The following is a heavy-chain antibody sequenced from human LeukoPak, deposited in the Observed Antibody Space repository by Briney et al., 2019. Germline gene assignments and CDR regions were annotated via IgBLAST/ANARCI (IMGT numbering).Heavy chain of an antibody. CDR2: IKQDGRDK. CDR1: GFTFSSYW. CDR3: ARDRHLDY. V-gene: IGHV3-7*01. Sequence: GGSLRLSCVASGFTFSSYWMSWVCEALGDGLEWADNIKQDGRDKYYVGSVKGRFTISRDNAKNSLYLQMNSPRAEDTAMYYCARDRHLDYWGQGTLVTVSS. J-gene: IGHJ4*02.